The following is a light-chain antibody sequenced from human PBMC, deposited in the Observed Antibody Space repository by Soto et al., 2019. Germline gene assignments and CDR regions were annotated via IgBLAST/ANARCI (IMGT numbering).Light chain of an antibody. CDR2: GVS. J-gene: IGKJ5*01. Sequence: DIQMTQSPSSRSAWVLDKVTVTGLASQSISSSLNWYQQKSGKAPNLLIYGVSSLQSGVPSRFSGSGSGTDFTLTISSLQPEDFATYYCQQSHSTLITFGQGTRLEIK. CDR3: QQSHSTLIT. CDR1: QSISSS. V-gene: IGKV1-39*01.